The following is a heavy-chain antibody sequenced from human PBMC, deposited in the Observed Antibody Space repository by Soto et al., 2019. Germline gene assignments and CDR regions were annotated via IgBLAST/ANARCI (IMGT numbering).Heavy chain of an antibody. CDR1: XXXFTDXX. V-gene: IGHV1-2*04. CDR2: INPKSGGT. J-gene: IGHJ6*02. D-gene: IGHD2-8*01. Sequence: VKVSCKASXXXFTDXXXHWVRQAPGQGLEWLGRINPKSGGTSTAQKFQGWVTMTTDTSISTASMELTRLTSDDTAIYYCARGDSTDCSNGVCSFFYNHDMDVWGQGTTVTVSS. CDR3: ARGDSTDCSNGVCSFFYNHDMDV.